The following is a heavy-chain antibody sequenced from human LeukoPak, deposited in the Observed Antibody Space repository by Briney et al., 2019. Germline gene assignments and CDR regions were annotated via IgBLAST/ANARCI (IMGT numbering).Heavy chain of an antibody. D-gene: IGHD6-19*01. CDR1: GGSFSGYY. J-gene: IGHJ4*02. CDR2: INHSGST. V-gene: IGHV4-34*01. Sequence: PSETLSLTCAVYGGSFSGYYWSWIREPPGKGLEWIGEINHSGSTNYNPSLKSRVTISVDTSKNQFSLKLSSVTAADTAVYYCARGRSSGRYYYFDYWGQGTLVIVSS. CDR3: ARGRSSGRYYYFDY.